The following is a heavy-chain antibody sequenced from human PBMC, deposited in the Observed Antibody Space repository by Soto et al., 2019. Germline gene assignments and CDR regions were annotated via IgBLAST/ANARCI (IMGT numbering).Heavy chain of an antibody. CDR2: IYYSGNT. D-gene: IGHD3-10*01. Sequence: QLQLQESGPGLVKPSETLSLTCTVSGGSIGGSTYYWGWIRQPPGKGLEWIGSIYYSGNTYYNPSLKSRVMMSVDTSNNQFSLKLTFVTAADTAVYYCARLPDYFSGSSGMDVWGQGTTVTVSS. CDR3: ARLPDYFSGSSGMDV. CDR1: GGSIGGSTYY. V-gene: IGHV4-39*01. J-gene: IGHJ6*02.